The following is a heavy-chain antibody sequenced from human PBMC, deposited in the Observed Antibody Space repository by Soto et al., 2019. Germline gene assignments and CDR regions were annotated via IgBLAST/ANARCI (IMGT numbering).Heavy chain of an antibody. V-gene: IGHV1-3*04. J-gene: IGHJ4*02. CDR1: GYIFTAYF. D-gene: IGHD3-16*01. Sequence: QVVQSGAEMRKPGASVKVSCTASGYIFTAYFIHWVRQAPGQRPEWLGWISTATGNTEYPQKFQGRLTITRDTAANTDYVELGGLTSAVTSVYYCAREDGGSPLDSWGKGTLITVSS. CDR2: ISTATGNT. CDR3: AREDGGSPLDS.